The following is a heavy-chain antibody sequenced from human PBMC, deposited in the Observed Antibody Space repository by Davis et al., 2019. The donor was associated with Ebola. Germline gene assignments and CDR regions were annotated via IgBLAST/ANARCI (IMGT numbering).Heavy chain of an antibody. Sequence: GGSLRLSCAASGFTFNIFDMHWVRQAPGRGLEWVAFVRSHGSDDHYADSVKGRFTISRDNSKNTLYLQMNSLRAEDTAVYYCAKAGHCANYCSFDSWGQGTLVTVSS. CDR2: VRSHGSDD. CDR3: AKAGHCANYCSFDS. D-gene: IGHD4/OR15-4a*01. V-gene: IGHV3-30*02. CDR1: GFTFNIFD. J-gene: IGHJ4*02.